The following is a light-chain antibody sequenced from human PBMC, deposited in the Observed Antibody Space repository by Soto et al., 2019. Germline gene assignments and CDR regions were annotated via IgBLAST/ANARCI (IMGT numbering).Light chain of an antibody. J-gene: IGKJ1*01. CDR2: GAS. V-gene: IGKV3-15*01. CDR3: QQYNNWPPGWT. Sequence: EIVMTQSPATLSVSPGERANLSCKASQSVSSNLAWYQQKPGQAPRLLIYGASTRATGIPARFSGSGSGTEFTLTIRSLQSEDVAVYYCQQYNNWPPGWTFGQGTKVEIK. CDR1: QSVSSN.